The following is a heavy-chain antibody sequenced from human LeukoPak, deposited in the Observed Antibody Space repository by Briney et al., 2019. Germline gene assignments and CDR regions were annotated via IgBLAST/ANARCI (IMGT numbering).Heavy chain of an antibody. CDR2: IYYGANT. CDR1: GGSISSSLYY. D-gene: IGHD3-3*01. CDR3: AGGQTLDGLSNYFDS. Sequence: SETLSLTCTVPGGSISSSLYYWGWVRQPPGKGLEWVGSIYYGANTYYNPSLKSRLTISVDTPKNQVSLKLRSVTAADTALYFCAGGQTLDGLSNYFDSWGQGSLVIVSS. V-gene: IGHV4-39*01. J-gene: IGHJ4*02.